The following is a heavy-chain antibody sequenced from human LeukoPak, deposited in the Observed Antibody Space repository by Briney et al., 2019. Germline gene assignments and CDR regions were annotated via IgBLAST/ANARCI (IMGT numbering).Heavy chain of an antibody. D-gene: IGHD5-18*01. CDR3: AKNSGYSYGYAYYFDY. Sequence: GGSLRLSCAASGFTFSSYAMSWVRQAPGKGLEWVSAISGGGGSTYYVDSVKGRFTISRDNSKNTLYLQMNSLRAEDTAVYYCAKNSGYSYGYAYYFDYWGQGTLVTVSS. V-gene: IGHV3-23*01. CDR1: GFTFSSYA. J-gene: IGHJ4*02. CDR2: ISGGGGST.